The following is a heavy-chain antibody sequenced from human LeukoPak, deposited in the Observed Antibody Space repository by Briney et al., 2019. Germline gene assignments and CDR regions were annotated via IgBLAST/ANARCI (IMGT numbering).Heavy chain of an antibody. D-gene: IGHD1-7*01. V-gene: IGHV4-4*07. CDR1: GASLSSYY. CDR3: ARDSGTTGEVKFDR. CDR2: IYVTGRT. J-gene: IGHJ5*02. Sequence: PETLSLTCTVSGASLSSYYWSWIRQPAGNALEWLGRIYVTGRTTYNPSLERRVTMSLDTSKNHFSLKLRSVTAADTAVYYCARDSGTTGEVKFDRWGKGTVVTVS.